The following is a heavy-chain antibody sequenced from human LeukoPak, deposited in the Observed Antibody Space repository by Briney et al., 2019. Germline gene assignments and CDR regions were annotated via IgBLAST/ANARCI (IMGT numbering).Heavy chain of an antibody. V-gene: IGHV3-23*01. J-gene: IGHJ4*02. D-gene: IGHD1-1*01. Sequence: GGSLRLSCAASGFTFSRCPMSWVRQAPGKELEWVSAISSSGDNRHYADSVKGRFTISRDNSKNTLYLQMTSLRADDTAVYYCARAQDDTRNDLVDRSWDHWGQGTLVTVSS. CDR1: GFTFSRCP. CDR3: ARAQDDTRNDLVDRSWDH. CDR2: ISSSGDNR.